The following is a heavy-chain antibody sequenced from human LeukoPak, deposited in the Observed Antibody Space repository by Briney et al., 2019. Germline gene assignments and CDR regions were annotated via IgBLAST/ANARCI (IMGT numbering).Heavy chain of an antibody. J-gene: IGHJ3*02. Sequence: GGSLRLSCAASGFTVSSNYMSWVRQAPGKGLEWVSVIYSGGSTYYADSVKGRFTISRDNSKNTLYLQMNSLRAEDTGVYYCARTRFGELLGAFDIWGQGTMVTVSS. CDR1: GFTVSSNY. D-gene: IGHD3-10*01. V-gene: IGHV3-53*01. CDR3: ARTRFGELLGAFDI. CDR2: IYSGGST.